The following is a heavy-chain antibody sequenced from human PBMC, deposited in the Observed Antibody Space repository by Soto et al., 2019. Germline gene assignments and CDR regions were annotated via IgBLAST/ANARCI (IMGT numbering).Heavy chain of an antibody. Sequence: PGGSLRLSCAASGFTFSNFEMHWVRQAPGKGPEWVSYINTAGTTKYYAESVKGRFTISRDNARNSLFLQMNSLSAEDTAVHYCARAECSTPDCLTAYYSYGLDVWGQGTTVTVSS. J-gene: IGHJ6*02. CDR3: ARAECSTPDCLTAYYSYGLDV. CDR1: GFTFSNFE. D-gene: IGHD2-2*01. CDR2: INTAGTTK. V-gene: IGHV3-48*03.